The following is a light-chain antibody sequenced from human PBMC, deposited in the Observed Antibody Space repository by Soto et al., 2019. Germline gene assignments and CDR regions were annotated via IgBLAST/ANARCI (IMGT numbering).Light chain of an antibody. CDR1: QSINTY. V-gene: IGKV1-39*01. J-gene: IGKJ1*01. CDR2: AAS. CDR3: QQGYRAPRT. Sequence: DIQMTQSPSSLSASVGDRVTITCRASQSINTYLTWYQQKPGKAPKRLIFAASSLQSGVPSRFSGSGSGTDFTLTIASLQPEDFATYYCQQGYRAPRTFGQGTQVEIK.